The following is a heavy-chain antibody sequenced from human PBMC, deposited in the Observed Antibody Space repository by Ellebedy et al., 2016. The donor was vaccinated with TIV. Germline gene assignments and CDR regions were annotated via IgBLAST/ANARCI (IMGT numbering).Heavy chain of an antibody. CDR2: IYSGGRT. D-gene: IGHD3-22*01. Sequence: PGGSLRLSCAASGFTVSSNYMSWVRQAPGKGLEWVSVIYSGGRTYYADSVKVRFTISRDNSKNTLYLQMNSLRAEDTAVYYCARENSGYYESSGPLTYYYYGMDGWGQGTTVTVSS. CDR3: ARENSGYYESSGPLTYYYYGMDG. J-gene: IGHJ6*02. CDR1: GFTVSSNY. V-gene: IGHV3-53*01.